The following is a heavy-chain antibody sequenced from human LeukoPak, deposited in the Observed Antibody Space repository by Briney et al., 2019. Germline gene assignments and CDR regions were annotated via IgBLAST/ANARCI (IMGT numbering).Heavy chain of an antibody. V-gene: IGHV3-48*01. D-gene: IGHD3-22*01. J-gene: IGHJ4*02. CDR1: GFTFSSYS. CDR3: APKPSYDSSGYYPFDY. Sequence: GGSLRLSCAASGFTFSSYSMNWVRQAPGKGLEWVSYISSSSSTIYYADSVKGRFTISRDNSKNTLYLQMNSLRAEDTAVYYCAPKPSYDSSGYYPFDYWGQGTLVTVSS. CDR2: ISSSSSTI.